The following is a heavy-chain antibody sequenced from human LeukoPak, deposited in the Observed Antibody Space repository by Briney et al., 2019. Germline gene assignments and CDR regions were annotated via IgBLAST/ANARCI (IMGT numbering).Heavy chain of an antibody. J-gene: IGHJ4*02. V-gene: IGHV4-59*08. CDR3: ARMYNRSPYYFDC. D-gene: IGHD6-6*01. CDR2: IYCSGST. Sequence: PSETLSLSCTVSGCSISGYDLSWIRQPPGKGLEWIGYIYCSGSTNYNPSLKSRVTISVDTSKNHFSLQLNRLTAADTAVYYCARMYNRSPYYFDCWGQGTLVTVSS. CDR1: GCSISGYD.